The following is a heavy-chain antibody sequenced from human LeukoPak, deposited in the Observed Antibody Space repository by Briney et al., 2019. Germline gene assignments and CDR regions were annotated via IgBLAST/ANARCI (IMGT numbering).Heavy chain of an antibody. CDR2: IDNSGTT. CDR3: VRPPGIAAAWFDP. J-gene: IGHJ5*02. Sequence: SETLSLTCTISGGSISSSSYNWGWIRQTPGKGLEWIGSIDNSGTTYFNPSLKSRVTISVDTSKDQFSLKLSSVTAADTAVYFCVRPPGIAAAWFDPWGQGTLVTVSS. CDR1: GGSISSSSYN. V-gene: IGHV4-39*01. D-gene: IGHD6-13*01.